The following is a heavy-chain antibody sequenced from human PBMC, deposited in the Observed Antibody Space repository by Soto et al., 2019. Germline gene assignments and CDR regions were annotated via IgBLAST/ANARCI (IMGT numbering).Heavy chain of an antibody. CDR3: AKGNSWSPALVLDI. CDR2: ISGSAGST. CDR1: GFTFRSYA. Sequence: PGGSLRLSCAASGFTFRSYAMNCVRQAPGKGLEWVSAISGSAGSTYYADSVKGRFTISRDTSKNTLYRQMNSLRAEDTAVYYCAKGNSWSPALVLDIWGQGTMVTVSS. V-gene: IGHV3-23*01. D-gene: IGHD1-7*01. J-gene: IGHJ3*02.